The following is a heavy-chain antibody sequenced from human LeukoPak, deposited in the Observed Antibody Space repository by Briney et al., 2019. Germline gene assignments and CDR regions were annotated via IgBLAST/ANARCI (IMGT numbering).Heavy chain of an antibody. CDR3: ARWGEWELTAYYFDY. V-gene: IGHV1-69*04. Sequence: GASVKVSCKASGGTFSSYAISWVRQAPGQGLEWMGRIIPILGIANYAQKFQGRVTMTRDTSTSTVYMELSSLRSEDTAVYYCARWGEWELTAYYFDYWGQGTLVTVSS. D-gene: IGHD1-26*01. CDR2: IIPILGIA. J-gene: IGHJ4*02. CDR1: GGTFSSYA.